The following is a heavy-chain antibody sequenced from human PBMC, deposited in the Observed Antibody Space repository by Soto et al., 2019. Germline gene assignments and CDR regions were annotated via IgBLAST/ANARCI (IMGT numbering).Heavy chain of an antibody. J-gene: IGHJ4*02. Sequence: NPSETLSLTCAVYGGSFSGYYWSWIRQPPGKGLEWIGEINHSGSTNYNPSLKSRVTISVDTSKNQFSLKLSSVTAADTAVYYCARGNTGYCSSTSCYGPVVDYWGQGTLVTVSS. CDR3: ARGNTGYCSSTSCYGPVVDY. V-gene: IGHV4-34*01. CDR2: INHSGST. D-gene: IGHD2-2*01. CDR1: GGSFSGYY.